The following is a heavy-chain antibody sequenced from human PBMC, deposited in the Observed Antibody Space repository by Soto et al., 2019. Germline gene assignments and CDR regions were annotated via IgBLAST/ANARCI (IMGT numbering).Heavy chain of an antibody. J-gene: IGHJ6*02. CDR1: GFAFTSSA. D-gene: IGHD5-18*01. CDR3: ATMHSYGFFYYYVMDV. V-gene: IGHV1-58*01. Sequence: ASVRVSCKASGFAFTSSAVQWVRQARGQRLEWIGWIVVGSGNTNYAQKFQERVTITRDMSTSTAYMELSSLRSEDTAVYYCATMHSYGFFYYYVMDVWGQGTTVTVSS. CDR2: IVVGSGNT.